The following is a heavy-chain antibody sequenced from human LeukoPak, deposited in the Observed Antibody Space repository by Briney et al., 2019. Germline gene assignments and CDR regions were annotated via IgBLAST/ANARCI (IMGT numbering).Heavy chain of an antibody. J-gene: IGHJ6*03. CDR2: MNPNSGNT. CDR3: ARGVGYYYYMDV. CDR1: GHTFTSYD. V-gene: IGHV1-8*01. Sequence: GASVKVSCKASGHTFTSYDINWVRQATGQGLEWMGWMNPNSGNTGYAQKFQGRVTMTRNTSISTAYMELSSLRSEDTAVYYCARGVGYYYYMDVWGKGTTVTISS.